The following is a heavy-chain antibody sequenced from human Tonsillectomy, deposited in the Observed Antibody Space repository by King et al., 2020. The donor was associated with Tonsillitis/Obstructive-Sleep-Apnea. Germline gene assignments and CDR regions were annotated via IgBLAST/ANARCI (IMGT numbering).Heavy chain of an antibody. CDR1: GFTFSSYA. Sequence: VQLVESGGGVVQPGRSLRLSCAASGFTFSSYAMDWVRQAPGKGLEWVAVISHEGTNKYYADSVKGRFTISRDNSKNTLYLQMNSLRAEDTSVYYCAWGGFWTRERCSHLRWVGPWGQGTLVTVSS. CDR2: ISHEGTNK. V-gene: IGHV3-30*01. CDR3: AWGGFWTRERCSHLRWVGP. D-gene: IGHD3/OR15-3a*01. J-gene: IGHJ5*02.